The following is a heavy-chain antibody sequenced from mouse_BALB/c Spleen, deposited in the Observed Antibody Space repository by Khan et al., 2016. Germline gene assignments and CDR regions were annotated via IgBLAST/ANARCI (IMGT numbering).Heavy chain of an antibody. D-gene: IGHD1-1*01. CDR3: TSAGGSFYDY. J-gene: IGHJ2*01. Sequence: QVQLKQSGAELVRPGASVKLSCKASGYIFTSYWLNWVKQRPGQGLEWIGNIYPSDSYTNYNQKFKDKAALTVDKSYSTAYMQLSSPTSEDSAVYYCTSAGGSFYDYWGQGTTLTVSS. V-gene: IGHV1-69*02. CDR1: GYIFTSYW. CDR2: IYPSDSYT.